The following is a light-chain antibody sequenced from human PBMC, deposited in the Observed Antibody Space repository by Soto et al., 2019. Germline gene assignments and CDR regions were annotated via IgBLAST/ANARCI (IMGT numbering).Light chain of an antibody. CDR3: QQLNSHPRT. CDR1: QAFFNY. J-gene: IGKJ2*01. V-gene: IGKV1-9*01. CDR2: GAS. Sequence: DIQLTQSPIFLSASVGDRVTISCRASQAFFNYLAWYQQKPGKAPNLLIFGASTLQSGVPSRFSGSGSGTEFTLTISSLQPEDFATYYCQQLNSHPRTFGQGTKLEIK.